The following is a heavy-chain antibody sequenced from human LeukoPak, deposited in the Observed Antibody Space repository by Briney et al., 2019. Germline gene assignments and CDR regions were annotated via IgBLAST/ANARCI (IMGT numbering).Heavy chain of an antibody. D-gene: IGHD3-22*01. V-gene: IGHV4-59*01. CDR3: VRGNFYPDGRGYQADFGD. J-gene: IGHJ4*02. CDR1: GDSMSDKY. Sequence: SETLSLTCSVSGDSMSDKYWTWIRQPPGKGLEWIGNVHHSGSTNYNPSLKRRVTVSLDTSKSPFSLKLTSVTDADTAMYYCVRGNFYPDGRGYQADFGDWGQGTLVTVS. CDR2: VHHSGST.